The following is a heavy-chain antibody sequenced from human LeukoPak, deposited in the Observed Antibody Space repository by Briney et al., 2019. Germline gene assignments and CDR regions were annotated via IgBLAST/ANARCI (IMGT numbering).Heavy chain of an antibody. V-gene: IGHV4-38-2*02. J-gene: IGHJ6*03. D-gene: IGHD2-21*01. CDR1: GYSINSGYY. CDR2: IYRTGST. Sequence: SETLSLTCTVSGYSINSGYYWVWIRQPPGKGLEWIGSIYRTGSTNYNPSLKSRVTISVDTSKNQFSLKVSSVTAADTAVYYCARGDCSGSICYSPMDVWGTGTTVTVSS. CDR3: ARGDCSGSICYSPMDV.